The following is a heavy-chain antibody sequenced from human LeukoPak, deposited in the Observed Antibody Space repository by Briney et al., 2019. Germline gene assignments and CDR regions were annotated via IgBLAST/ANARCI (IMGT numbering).Heavy chain of an antibody. V-gene: IGHV5-51*01. D-gene: IGHD4-17*01. CDR1: GYRFISYW. CDR2: FNPGDSDA. CDR3: AKHDGWAFDI. Sequence: GESLKISCKGSGYRFISYWIGWVRKMPGKGLEWMGSFNPGDSDARYSPSLQGQVTISVDKSISTAYLQWSSLKASDTAMYHCAKHDGWAFDIWGQGTMVTVSS. J-gene: IGHJ3*02.